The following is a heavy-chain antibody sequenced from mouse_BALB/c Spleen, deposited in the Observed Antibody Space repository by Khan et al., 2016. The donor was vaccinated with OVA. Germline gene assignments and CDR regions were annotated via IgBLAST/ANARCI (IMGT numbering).Heavy chain of an antibody. CDR2: INTYTGEP. Sequence: QIQLVQSGPELLKPGETVKISCKTSGYTFTNFGMNWVKQAPGKGLEWMGWINTYTGEPSYADDFKGRFAFSLDTSASTAYLQINNLKNEDTATYFCERPPYFSYTMAYWGQGTSVTVSS. CDR3: ERPPYFSYTMAY. CDR1: GYTFTNFG. J-gene: IGHJ4*01. V-gene: IGHV9-3-1*01. D-gene: IGHD2-10*01.